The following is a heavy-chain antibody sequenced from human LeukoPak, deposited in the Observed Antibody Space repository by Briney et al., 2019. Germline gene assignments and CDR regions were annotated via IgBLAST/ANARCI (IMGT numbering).Heavy chain of an antibody. Sequence: ASVKVSCKASGYTFTGYYMHWVRQAPGQGLEWMGRINVNSGGTNYAQKFQGRVTMTRDTSIGTAYMELRRLRSDDTAVYYCARPLGYCSSNSCYLDVWGKGTTVTVSS. CDR2: INVNSGGT. D-gene: IGHD2-2*01. CDR1: GYTFTGYY. CDR3: ARPLGYCSSNSCYLDV. V-gene: IGHV1-2*06. J-gene: IGHJ6*03.